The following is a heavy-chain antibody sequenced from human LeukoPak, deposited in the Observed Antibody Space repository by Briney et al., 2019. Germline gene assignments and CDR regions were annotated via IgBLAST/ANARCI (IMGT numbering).Heavy chain of an antibody. D-gene: IGHD3-10*02. J-gene: IGHJ6*04. V-gene: IGHV3-48*03. CDR3: AEIGITMIGGV. Sequence: PGWSLTLSCAASLFTFSSYEMNWVRPAPGKGLEGVSYISSSGSTIYYADSVKGRFTIYRNNAKNSLYLQMNSLRAEDMAVYYCAEIGITMIGGVWGKGTTVTISS. CDR2: ISSSGSTI. CDR1: LFTFSSYE.